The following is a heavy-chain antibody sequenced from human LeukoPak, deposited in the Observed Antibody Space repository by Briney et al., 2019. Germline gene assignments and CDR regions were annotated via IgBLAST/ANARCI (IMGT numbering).Heavy chain of an antibody. J-gene: IGHJ3*02. CDR1: GGSFSGSYY. D-gene: IGHD4-11*01. CDR3: ARAPWAYGNYVHAFDI. V-gene: IGHV4-39*07. CDR2: IYSGGRI. Sequence: SETLSLTCTVSGGSFSGSYYWGWIRQPPGKGLEWIGSIYSGGRIYYNPSLKSRVTISVDTSKNHFSLKLTSVTAADTAVYYCARAPWAYGNYVHAFDIWGQGTMVTVSS.